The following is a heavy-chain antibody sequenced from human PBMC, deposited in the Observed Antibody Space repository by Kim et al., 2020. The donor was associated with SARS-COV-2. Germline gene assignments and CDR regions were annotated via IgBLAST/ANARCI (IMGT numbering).Heavy chain of an antibody. V-gene: IGHV3-64D*06. CDR2: ISSNGVST. CDR1: GFTFSSYA. J-gene: IGHJ4*02. D-gene: IGHD6-13*01. CDR3: VKGGGSSWHFDY. Sequence: GGSLRLSCSASGFTFSSYAMHWVRQAPGKGLQYVSAISSNGVSTYYADSVKGRFTISRDNSKNTLSLQMSSLRPEYTAVYYCVKGGGSSWHFDYWGQGTL.